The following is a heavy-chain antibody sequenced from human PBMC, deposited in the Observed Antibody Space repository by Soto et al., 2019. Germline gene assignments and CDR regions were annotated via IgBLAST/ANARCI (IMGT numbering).Heavy chain of an antibody. CDR3: ARALNYDFWSGYWV. Sequence: QVQLVESGGGVVQPGRSLRLSCAASGFTFSSYAMHWVRQAPGKGLEWVAVISYDGSNKYYADSVKGRFTISRDNSKNTLYLQMDSLRAEDTAVYYCARALNYDFWSGYWVWGQGTLVTVSS. CDR1: GFTFSSYA. D-gene: IGHD3-3*01. CDR2: ISYDGSNK. V-gene: IGHV3-30-3*01. J-gene: IGHJ4*02.